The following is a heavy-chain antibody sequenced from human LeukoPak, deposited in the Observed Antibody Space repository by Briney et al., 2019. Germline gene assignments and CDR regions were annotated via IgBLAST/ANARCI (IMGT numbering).Heavy chain of an antibody. CDR1: GFTFSSYG. J-gene: IGHJ6*02. V-gene: IGHV3-33*01. CDR2: IWYDGSNK. CDR3: ARSRPRYYYYGMDV. D-gene: IGHD6-25*01. Sequence: PGRSLRLSWAASGFTFSSYGMHWVRQAPGKGLEWVAVIWYDGSNKYYADSVKGRFTISRDNSKNTLYLQMNSLRAEDTAVYYCARSRPRYYYYGMDVWGQGTTITVSS.